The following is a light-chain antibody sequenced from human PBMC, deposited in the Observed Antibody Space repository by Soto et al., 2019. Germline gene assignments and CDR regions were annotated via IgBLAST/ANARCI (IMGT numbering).Light chain of an antibody. J-gene: IGKJ1*01. Sequence: EIVLTQSPGALSLSPGERTTLSCRASQSISSSYLAWYQQKPGQAPRLLVYGASSRATGIPDRFRGSGSGTDFTLTISRLEPEDFALYYCQQYSSTFWTLGHGTKVEIK. CDR3: QQYSSTFWT. V-gene: IGKV3-20*01. CDR1: QSISSSY. CDR2: GAS.